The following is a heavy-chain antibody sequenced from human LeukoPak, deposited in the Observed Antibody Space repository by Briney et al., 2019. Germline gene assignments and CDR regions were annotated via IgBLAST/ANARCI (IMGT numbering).Heavy chain of an antibody. V-gene: IGHV4-4*07. CDR1: GGSINSYH. D-gene: IGHD4-23*01. CDR2: IYSSGST. CDR3: ARGGKATVVTM. J-gene: IGHJ4*02. Sequence: SETLSLTCTVSGGSINSYHWSWIRQPAGKGLEWIGRIYSSGSTNYNPSLKSRVSMSVDTSKNQFSLKLTSVTAADTAVYYCARGGKATVVTMWGQGILVTVSS.